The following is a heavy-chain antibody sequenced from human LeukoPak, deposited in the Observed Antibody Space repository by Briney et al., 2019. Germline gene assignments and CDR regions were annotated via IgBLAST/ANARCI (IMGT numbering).Heavy chain of an antibody. J-gene: IGHJ4*02. V-gene: IGHV3-23*01. CDR1: GFTFSNYA. Sequence: GGSLRLSCAASGFTFSNYAMRWVRQAPGKGLEWVSGISGSGDSTYYADSVKGRFTISRDNSKNTLYLQMNSLRAENTAVYYCARRSGIAVAGAFDYWGQGTLVAVSS. CDR2: ISGSGDST. D-gene: IGHD6-19*01. CDR3: ARRSGIAVAGAFDY.